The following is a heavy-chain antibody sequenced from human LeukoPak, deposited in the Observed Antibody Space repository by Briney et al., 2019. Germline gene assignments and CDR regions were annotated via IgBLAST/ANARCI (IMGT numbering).Heavy chain of an antibody. J-gene: IGHJ3*02. D-gene: IGHD3-22*01. V-gene: IGHV3-23*01. Sequence: GGALRLSCAASGFTFNTYAMSWVRQAPGKGLEGVSSISGTGGGTYYADSVKGRFTISRDNSHKTLYLQMNSLRAEDTAVYYCAKDREMYFYDSSGYRDAFHIWGQGTKVAVSS. CDR1: GFTFNTYA. CDR2: ISGTGGGT. CDR3: AKDREMYFYDSSGYRDAFHI.